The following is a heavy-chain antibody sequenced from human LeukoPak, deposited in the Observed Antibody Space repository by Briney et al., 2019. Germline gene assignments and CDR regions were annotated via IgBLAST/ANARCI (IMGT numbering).Heavy chain of an antibody. CDR2: IKQDGSER. J-gene: IGHJ4*02. CDR1: GFTFSSYW. CDR3: ATGAGCGY. V-gene: IGHV3-7*03. D-gene: IGHD6-19*01. Sequence: GGSLRLSCAASGFTFSSYWMTLVRQAPGKGLEWVANIKQDGSERNYVDSVKGRFTISRDNAKNSLYLQMNTPRDEDTAVYYCATGAGCGYWGQGTLVTVSS.